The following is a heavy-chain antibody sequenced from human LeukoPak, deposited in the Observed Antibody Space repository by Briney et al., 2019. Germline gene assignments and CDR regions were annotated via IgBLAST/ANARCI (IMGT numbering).Heavy chain of an antibody. J-gene: IGHJ4*02. CDR3: ARSPMSTLKSFDS. Sequence: GGSLRLSCAASGFTFSSYSMNWVRQAPGKGLEWVSVFSASGANTYYADSVRGRFTISRDNSKNTLYLHMNGLRAEDTAFYYCARSPMSTLKSFDSWGQGTLVTVSS. CDR2: FSASGANT. V-gene: IGHV3-23*01. CDR1: GFTFSSYS. D-gene: IGHD3-16*01.